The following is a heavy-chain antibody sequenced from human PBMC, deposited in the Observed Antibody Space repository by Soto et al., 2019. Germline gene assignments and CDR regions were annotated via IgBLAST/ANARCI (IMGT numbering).Heavy chain of an antibody. J-gene: IGHJ4*02. V-gene: IGHV5-51*01. CDR3: RLILAQDSSGYHRFDV. CDR2: IYPADSDT. Sequence: PGESLKICCKGSGYSFTSYWIGWVRQMPGKGLEWMGMIYPADSDTRYGPSFQGQVTISADKSISTAYLQWSSLKASDTAIYYSRLILAQDSSGYHRFDVWGLGSLVTVSS. CDR1: GYSFTSYW. D-gene: IGHD3-22*01.